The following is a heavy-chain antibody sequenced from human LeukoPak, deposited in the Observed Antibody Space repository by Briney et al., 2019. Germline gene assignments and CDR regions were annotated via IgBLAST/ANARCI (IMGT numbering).Heavy chain of an antibody. D-gene: IGHD3-22*01. CDR2: LYTGGHT. CDR1: GFTVTSIY. J-gene: IGHJ5*02. Sequence: RRSLRLSCAASGFTVTSIYMSCVRQAPGNGLEWFAVLYTGGHTYYASSVTGRFTISRDTPKNTLYLQMDSLRYEDTAEYYCARARCDSCGYGSWGQGTLVTVSS. V-gene: IGHV3-66*02. CDR3: ARARCDSCGYGS.